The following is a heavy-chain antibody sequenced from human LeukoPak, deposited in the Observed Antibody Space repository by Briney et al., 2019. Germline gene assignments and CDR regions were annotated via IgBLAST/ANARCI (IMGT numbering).Heavy chain of an antibody. CDR3: GREVVSRTMVRGGAVCGVGV. V-gene: IGHV1-2*02. CDR1: GYTFTDYY. J-gene: IGHJ6*02. D-gene: IGHD3-10*01. Sequence: ASEKVSCTASGYTFTDYYMHWVCHAPGQGLERMGWINTNSGDTNFAHKSQGRLSTTRDTSISTDYMDLSSLRSDVTAVYCCGREVVSRTMVRGGAVCGVGVWGQGTTGTGSS. CDR2: INTNSGDT.